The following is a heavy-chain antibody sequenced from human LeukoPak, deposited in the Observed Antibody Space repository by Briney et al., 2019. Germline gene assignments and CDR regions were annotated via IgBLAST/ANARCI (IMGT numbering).Heavy chain of an antibody. D-gene: IGHD4-17*01. J-gene: IGHJ4*02. CDR3: ARDKMTTVTTFDS. CDR2: ISSSGSTI. Sequence: GGSLRLSCAASGFTFSGYYMSWIRQAPGKGLEWVSYISSSGSTIYYADSVKGRFTISRDNAKNSLYLQMNSLRAEDTAVYYCARDKMTTVTTFDSWGQGTLVTVSS. V-gene: IGHV3-11*04. CDR1: GFTFSGYY.